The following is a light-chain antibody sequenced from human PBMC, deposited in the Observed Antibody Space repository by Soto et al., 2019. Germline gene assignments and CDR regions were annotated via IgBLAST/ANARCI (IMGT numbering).Light chain of an antibody. Sequence: IPMTQSHSSPSASVGDRVTITCRASQTIRNYLNWYQQRPGKAPKLLIFAASTLQSGVPSRFSGTASGTDFTLTINSLQPEDFATYYCQQSFTTPLTFGGGTKADIK. V-gene: IGKV1-39*01. CDR1: QTIRNY. CDR3: QQSFTTPLT. J-gene: IGKJ4*01. CDR2: AAS.